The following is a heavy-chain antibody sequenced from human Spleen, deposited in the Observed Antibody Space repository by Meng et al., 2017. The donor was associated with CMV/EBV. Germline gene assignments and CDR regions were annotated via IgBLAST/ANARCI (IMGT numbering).Heavy chain of an antibody. D-gene: IGHD2-21*01. Sequence: ISGDSVSSKSAAWNWIRQSPSRGLEWLCRTYYRSKWYSEYAVSVKSRIAVNPDTSKNQFSLQLRSATPEDTAVYYCTRDILGGFDPWGQGTLVTVSS. CDR2: TYYRSKWYS. V-gene: IGHV6-1*01. CDR1: GDSVSSKSAA. CDR3: TRDILGGFDP. J-gene: IGHJ5*02.